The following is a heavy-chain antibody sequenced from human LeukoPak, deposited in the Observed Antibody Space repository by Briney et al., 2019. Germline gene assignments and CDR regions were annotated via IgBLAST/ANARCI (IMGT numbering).Heavy chain of an antibody. V-gene: IGHV3-30-3*01. J-gene: IGHJ4*02. CDR1: GFTFSSYA. CDR2: ISYDGSNK. CDR3: ARGTVGYSGYDSAFDY. Sequence: GGSLRLSCAASGFTFSSYAMHWVRQAPGKGLEWVAVISYDGSNKYYADSVKGRFTISRDNSKNTLYLQMNSLRAEDTAVYYCARGTVGYSGYDSAFDYWGQGTLVTVSS. D-gene: IGHD5-12*01.